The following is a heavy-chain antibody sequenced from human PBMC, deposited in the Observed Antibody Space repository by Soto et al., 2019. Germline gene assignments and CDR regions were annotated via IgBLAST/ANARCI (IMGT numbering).Heavy chain of an antibody. J-gene: IGHJ4*02. CDR2: IYHSGST. CDR1: GGSISSGGYS. D-gene: IGHD2-2*02. V-gene: IGHV4-30-2*01. Sequence: NPSETLSLTCAVSGGSISSGGYSWSWIRQPPGKGLEWIGYIYHSGSTYYNPSLKSRVTISVDRSKNQFSLKLSSVTAADTAVYYCARAEDTYYFDYWGQGTLVTVSA. CDR3: ARAEDTYYFDY.